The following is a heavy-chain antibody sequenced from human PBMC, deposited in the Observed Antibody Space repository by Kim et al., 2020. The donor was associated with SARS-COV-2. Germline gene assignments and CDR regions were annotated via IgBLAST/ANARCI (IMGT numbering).Heavy chain of an antibody. V-gene: IGHV1-2*06. CDR3: ARDRVGQNNGMDV. Sequence: ASVKVSCKASGYTFTGYYMHWVRQAPGQGLEWMGRINPNSGGTNYAQNFQGRVTMTRDTSISTAYMELSSLRADDTAVYYCARDRVGQNNGMDVWGQGTTVTVSS. CDR1: GYTFTGYY. CDR2: INPNSGGT. J-gene: IGHJ6*02. D-gene: IGHD2-2*01.